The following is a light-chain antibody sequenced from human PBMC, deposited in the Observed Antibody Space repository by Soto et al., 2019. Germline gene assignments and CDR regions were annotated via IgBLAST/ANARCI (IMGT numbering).Light chain of an antibody. Sequence: QSVLTQPASVSGSPGQSITISCTGTSSDVGAYDYVSWYQQHPDKAPKIMIYEVSNRPSGVSNRFSGSKSVNTATLTISGLQADDEAVYYCSSYTSSSTRVFGTGTKVTVL. CDR1: SSDVGAYDY. J-gene: IGLJ1*01. CDR3: SSYTSSSTRV. CDR2: EVS. V-gene: IGLV2-14*03.